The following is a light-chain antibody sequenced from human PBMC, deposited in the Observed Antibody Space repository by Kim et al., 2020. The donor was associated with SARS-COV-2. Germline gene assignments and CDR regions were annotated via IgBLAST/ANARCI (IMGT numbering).Light chain of an antibody. Sequence: SASVGERVTITCQATQGISNYLNWYQQKPGKAPKLLIHDASNLETGFPSRFSGGGSGTFFTFTISSLQPEDIATYYCQQYHALPRTFGQGTKLEIK. J-gene: IGKJ2*01. V-gene: IGKV1-33*01. CDR2: DAS. CDR3: QQYHALPRT. CDR1: QGISNY.